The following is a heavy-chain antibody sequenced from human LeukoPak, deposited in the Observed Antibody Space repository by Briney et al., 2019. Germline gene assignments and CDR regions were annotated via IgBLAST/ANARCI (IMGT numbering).Heavy chain of an antibody. V-gene: IGHV1-69*05. CDR1: GGTFRTTT. J-gene: IGHJ4*02. D-gene: IGHD3-3*01. CDR3: ARGEVLRFLEWLYAIDY. CDR2: ITPLFRTP. Sequence: SVKVSCKASGGTFRTTTLNWVRQAPGQGLEWIGGITPLFRTPNYAQKFQGRVTMTRDTSTSTVYMELSCLRSEDTAVYYCARGEVLRFLEWLYAIDYWGQGTLVTVSS.